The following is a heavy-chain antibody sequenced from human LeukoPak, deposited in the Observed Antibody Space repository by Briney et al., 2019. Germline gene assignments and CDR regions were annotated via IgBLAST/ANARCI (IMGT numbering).Heavy chain of an antibody. Sequence: RLSCAASGFTFSRYGIHWVRQAPGKGLEWVALIWYDGSNEYYADSVKGRFTISRDNSKNTLYLQMNSLRAEDTAVYYCAKDLEVASFSYYFDYWGQGTLVTVSS. CDR1: GFTFSRYG. J-gene: IGHJ4*02. CDR2: IWYDGSNE. D-gene: IGHD5-12*01. CDR3: AKDLEVASFSYYFDY. V-gene: IGHV3-33*06.